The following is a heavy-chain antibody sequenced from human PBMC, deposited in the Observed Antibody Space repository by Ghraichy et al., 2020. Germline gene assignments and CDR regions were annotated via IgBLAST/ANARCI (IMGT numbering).Heavy chain of an antibody. CDR3: ARHVAVSGTRGFDF. CDR1: GGYITDNW. V-gene: IGHV4-4*02. CDR2: IYHTGST. J-gene: IGHJ4*02. Sequence: SETLSLTCVVSGGYITDNWWSWVRQPPGKGLEWVGEIYHTGSTYYNPSLMGRVTISIDNSKNQFSVELTSVTAADTAVYYCARHVAVSGTRGFDFWGQGALVTVSS. D-gene: IGHD6-19*01.